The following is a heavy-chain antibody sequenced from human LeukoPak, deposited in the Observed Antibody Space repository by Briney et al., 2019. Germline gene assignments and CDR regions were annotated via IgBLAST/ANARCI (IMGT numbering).Heavy chain of an antibody. CDR1: GFTFSSYA. D-gene: IGHD3-22*01. CDR2: ISYDGSNK. J-gene: IGHJ4*02. CDR3: AKAPGTYYCDSSGYRPFDY. Sequence: GGSLRLSCAASGFTFSSYAMHWVRQAPGKGLEWVAVISYDGSNKYYADSVKGRFTISRDNSKNTLYLQMNSLRAEDTAVYYCAKAPGTYYCDSSGYRPFDYWGQGTLVTVSS. V-gene: IGHV3-30*04.